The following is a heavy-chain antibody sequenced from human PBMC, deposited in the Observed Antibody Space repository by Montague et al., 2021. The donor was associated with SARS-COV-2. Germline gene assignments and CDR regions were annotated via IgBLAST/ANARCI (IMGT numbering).Heavy chain of an antibody. V-gene: IGHV4-31*03. Sequence: TLSLTCTVSGGSISSGGYYWSWIRQHPGKGLEWIGYIYYSGXTXYXXXXEXRVTISVDTSKNQFSLKLSSVTAADTAVYYCAREGGLRYFDWLLRSDYYYYGMDVWGQGTTVTVSS. CDR2: IYYSGXT. CDR1: GGSISSGGYY. CDR3: AREGGLRYFDWLLRSDYYYYGMDV. D-gene: IGHD3-9*01. J-gene: IGHJ6*02.